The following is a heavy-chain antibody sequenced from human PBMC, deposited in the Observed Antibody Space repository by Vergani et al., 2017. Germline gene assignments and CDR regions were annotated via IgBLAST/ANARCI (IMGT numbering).Heavy chain of an antibody. Sequence: QVQLVESGGGVVQPGRSLRLSCAASGFTFSSYGMHWVRQAPGKGLEWVAVISYDGSNKYYADSVKGRFTISRDNSKNTLYLQMNSLRAEDTAVYYCAKGDARGGWNQGELLDDWGQGTLVTVAS. CDR1: GFTFSSYG. CDR3: AKGDARGGWNQGELLDD. J-gene: IGHJ4*02. CDR2: ISYDGSNK. D-gene: IGHD1-14*01. V-gene: IGHV3-30*18.